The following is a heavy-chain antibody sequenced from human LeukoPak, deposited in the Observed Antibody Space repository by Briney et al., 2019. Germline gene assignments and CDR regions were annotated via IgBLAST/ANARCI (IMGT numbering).Heavy chain of an antibody. CDR2: ISGSGGST. D-gene: IGHD3-3*01. Sequence: PGGSLRLSCAVSGFTFSSYAMSWVRQAPGKGLEWVSAISGSGGSTYYADSVKGRFTISRDNSKNTLYLQMNSLRAEDTAVYYCAKDRAPLEWPSFDYWGQGTLVTVSS. CDR1: GFTFSSYA. V-gene: IGHV3-23*01. J-gene: IGHJ4*02. CDR3: AKDRAPLEWPSFDY.